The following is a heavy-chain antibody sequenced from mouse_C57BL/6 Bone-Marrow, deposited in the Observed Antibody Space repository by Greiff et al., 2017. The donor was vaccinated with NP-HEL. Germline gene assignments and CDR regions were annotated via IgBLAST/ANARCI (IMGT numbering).Heavy chain of an antibody. CDR2: IHPNSGST. Sequence: QVQLQQSGAELVKPGASVKLSCKASGYTFTSYWMHWVKQRPGQGLEWIGMIHPNSGSTNYNEKFKSKATLTVDKSSSTAYMQLSSLTSEDSAVYYCARWNLIYYGNLYAMDYWGQGTSVTVSS. D-gene: IGHD2-1*01. CDR3: ARWNLIYYGNLYAMDY. J-gene: IGHJ4*01. CDR1: GYTFTSYW. V-gene: IGHV1-64*01.